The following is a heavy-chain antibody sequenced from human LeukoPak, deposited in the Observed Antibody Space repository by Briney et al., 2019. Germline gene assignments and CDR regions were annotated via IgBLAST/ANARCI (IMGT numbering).Heavy chain of an antibody. J-gene: IGHJ3*01. Sequence: GGSLRLSCAASGFTFNQNWMNWVCQAPGKGLEWVANIRPDGSGESYVDSVKGRSTISRDNAKNSVFLQMNSLRDEGTAVYYCAVSGGSGFGWGQGTMVSV. CDR1: GFTFNQNW. CDR2: IRPDGSGE. D-gene: IGHD3-10*01. V-gene: IGHV3-7*02. CDR3: AVSGGSGFG.